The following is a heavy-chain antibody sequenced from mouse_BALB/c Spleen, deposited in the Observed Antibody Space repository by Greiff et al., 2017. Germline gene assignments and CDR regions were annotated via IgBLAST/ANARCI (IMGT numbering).Heavy chain of an antibody. J-gene: IGHJ2*01. Sequence: EVKLVESGGGLVQPGGSRKLSCAASGFTFSSFGMHWVRQAPEKGLEWVAYISSGSSTIYYADTVKGRFTISRDNPKNTLFLQMTSLRSEDTAMYYCARSRGDYGSSYFDYWGQGTTLTVSS. CDR3: ARSRGDYGSSYFDY. CDR1: GFTFSSFG. CDR2: ISSGSSTI. V-gene: IGHV5-17*02. D-gene: IGHD1-1*01.